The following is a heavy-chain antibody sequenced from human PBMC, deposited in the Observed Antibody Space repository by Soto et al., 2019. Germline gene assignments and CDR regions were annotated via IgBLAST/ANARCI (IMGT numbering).Heavy chain of an antibody. CDR2: MNPNSGNT. CDR3: ARGPYGSGSYYYYYYYGMDV. D-gene: IGHD3-10*01. V-gene: IGHV1-8*01. Sequence: GSVKVSCKASGYTFTSYDINWVRQATGQGLEWMGWMNPNSGNTGYAQKFQGRVTMTRNTSISTAYMELSSLRSEDTAVYYCARGPYGSGSYYYYYYYGMDVWGQGTTVTVS. J-gene: IGHJ6*02. CDR1: GYTFTSYD.